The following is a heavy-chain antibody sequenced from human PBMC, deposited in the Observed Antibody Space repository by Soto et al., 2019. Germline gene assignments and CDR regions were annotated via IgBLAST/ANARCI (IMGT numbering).Heavy chain of an antibody. CDR1: GGTFSSYT. V-gene: IGHV1-69*02. CDR2: IIPILGIA. J-gene: IGHJ5*02. Sequence: ASVKVSCKASGGTFSSYTISWVRQAPGQGLEWMGRIIPILGIANYAQKFQGRVTITADKSTSTAYMELSSLRSEDTAVYYCARAPPQEDWFDPWGQGTLVTVSS. CDR3: ARAPPQEDWFDP.